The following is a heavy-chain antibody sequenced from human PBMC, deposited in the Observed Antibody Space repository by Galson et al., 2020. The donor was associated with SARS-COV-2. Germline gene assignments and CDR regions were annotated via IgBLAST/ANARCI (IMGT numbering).Heavy chain of an antibody. CDR1: GFSFTSYG. Sequence: ASVKVSCEASGFSFTSYGISWVRQAPGQGLEWMGWISAYNGNTKYAQKLQGRVTMTTDTSTSTAYMELRSLRSDDTAVYYCARDSPYIVPVSAAIGLDYWGQGTLVTVSS. CDR3: ARDSPYIVPVSAAIGLDY. D-gene: IGHD2-2*01. J-gene: IGHJ4*02. CDR2: ISAYNGNT. V-gene: IGHV1-18*04.